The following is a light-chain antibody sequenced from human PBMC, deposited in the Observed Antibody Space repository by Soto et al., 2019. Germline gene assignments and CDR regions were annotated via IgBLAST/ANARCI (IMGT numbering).Light chain of an antibody. V-gene: IGKV1-5*03. CDR3: QQYNSYPHT. CDR2: KAS. J-gene: IGKJ2*01. CDR1: QSITNW. Sequence: DIQMTQSPSTLSAFVVDRVTLTCRASQSITNWLAWYQQRPGTAPKLLIYKASTLLTGVPSRFSGSASGTEFTLTISSLQPDDFATYYCQQYNSYPHTFGQGTKLEIK.